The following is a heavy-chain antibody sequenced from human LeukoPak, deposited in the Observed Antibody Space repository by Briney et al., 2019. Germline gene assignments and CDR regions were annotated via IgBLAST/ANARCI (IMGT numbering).Heavy chain of an antibody. CDR2: IWHDGNNK. Sequence: PGRSLRLSCAASGFTFNGYAMHWARQAPGKGLEWVAVIWHDGNNKYYADSVKGRFTISRDNSKNTVYLQMNSLRAEDTAVYYCARDWMGSTRLAGDYWGQGTLVTVSS. V-gene: IGHV3-33*01. CDR3: ARDWMGSTRLAGDY. CDR1: GFTFNGYA. J-gene: IGHJ4*02. D-gene: IGHD2/OR15-2a*01.